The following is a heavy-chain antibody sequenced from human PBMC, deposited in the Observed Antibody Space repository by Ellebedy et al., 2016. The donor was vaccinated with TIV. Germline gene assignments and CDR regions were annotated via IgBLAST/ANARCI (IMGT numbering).Heavy chain of an antibody. CDR1: GDTIRSYY. V-gene: IGHV4-59*01. J-gene: IGHJ4*02. D-gene: IGHD5-18*01. CDR3: ARDEVLGGYSYGLDF. CDR2: ISYTWST. Sequence: MPSETLSLTCTVSGDTIRSYYWSWIRQPTGKGLKWIGYISYTWSTHYNPSLRSRVTIAADTSKNQFSLRLITVTDADTAVYYCARDEVLGGYSYGLDFWGQGTLVTVSS.